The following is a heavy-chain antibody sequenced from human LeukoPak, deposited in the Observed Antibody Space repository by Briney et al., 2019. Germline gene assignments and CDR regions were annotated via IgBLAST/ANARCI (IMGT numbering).Heavy chain of an antibody. CDR1: GYSFTSYW. J-gene: IGHJ4*02. Sequence: GESLKISCKGSGYSFTSYWIAWVRQMPGKGMEWMGILYPGDSDTRYSPSFQGQVTISADKSISTAYLQLSSLKASDTAMYYCARQRDGFFDYWGQGTLVTVSS. CDR3: ARQRDGFFDY. V-gene: IGHV5-51*01. D-gene: IGHD5-24*01. CDR2: LYPGDSDT.